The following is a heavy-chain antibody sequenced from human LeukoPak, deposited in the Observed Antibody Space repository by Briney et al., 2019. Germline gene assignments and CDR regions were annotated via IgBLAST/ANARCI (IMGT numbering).Heavy chain of an antibody. CDR1: GVIFRHYW. CDR3: TREGAYDSGTYGAGDY. V-gene: IGHV3-74*01. D-gene: IGHD3-10*01. CDR2: LNTGANST. Sequence: HGGSPCPSRTASGVIFRHYWMHWVDQAPGKGLVWVSCLNTGANSTIYADSAKGRFIFSRDNAKSTLYLQMNSLRADDTGVYYCTREGAYDSGTYGAGDYWGQGTLVTVSS. J-gene: IGHJ4*02.